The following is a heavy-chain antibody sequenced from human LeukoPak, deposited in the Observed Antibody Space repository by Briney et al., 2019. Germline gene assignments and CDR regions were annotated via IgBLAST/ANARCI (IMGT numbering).Heavy chain of an antibody. J-gene: IGHJ6*02. CDR2: IIPIFGTA. D-gene: IGHD2-15*01. CDR1: EGTFSSYA. CDR3: ARREIDDWVVVVAATGYYYYGMDV. V-gene: IGHV1-69*13. Sequence: PVKVSCKASEGTFSSYAISWVRQAPGQGLEWMGGIIPIFGTANYAQKFQGRVTITADESTSTAYMELSSLRSEDTAVYYCARREIDDWVVVVAATGYYYYGMDVWGQGTTVTVSS.